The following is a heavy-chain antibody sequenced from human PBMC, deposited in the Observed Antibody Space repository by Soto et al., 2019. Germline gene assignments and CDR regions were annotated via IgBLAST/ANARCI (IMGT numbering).Heavy chain of an antibody. D-gene: IGHD4-17*01. CDR2: IYYSGST. Sequence: SETLSLTCTVSGGSISSGDYYWSWIRQPPGKGLEWIGYIYYSGSTYYNPSVKSRVTISVDTSKNQFSLKLSSVTAADMGVSYRASGPTGSDYAPRRDYWGQGTLVTVSS. V-gene: IGHV4-30-4*01. J-gene: IGHJ4*02. CDR1: GGSISSGDYY. CDR3: ASGPTGSDYAPRRDY.